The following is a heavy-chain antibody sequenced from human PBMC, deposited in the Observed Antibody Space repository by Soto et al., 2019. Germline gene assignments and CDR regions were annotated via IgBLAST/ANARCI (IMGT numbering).Heavy chain of an antibody. CDR3: TTDPSIVVVPAAMIVGYNYYGMDV. V-gene: IGHV3-15*07. J-gene: IGHJ6*02. Sequence: GGSLRLSCAASGFTFSNAWMNWVRQAPGKGLEWVGRIKSKTDGGTTDYAAPVKGRFTIPRDDSKNTLYLQMNSLKTEDTAVYYCTTDPSIVVVPAAMIVGYNYYGMDVWGQGTTVTVSS. D-gene: IGHD2-2*01. CDR1: GFTFSNAW. CDR2: IKSKTDGGTT.